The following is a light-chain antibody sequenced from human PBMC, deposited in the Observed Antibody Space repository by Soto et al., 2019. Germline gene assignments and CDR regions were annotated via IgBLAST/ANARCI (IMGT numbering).Light chain of an antibody. CDR1: ESVSSNY. Sequence: EIVLTQSPGTLSLSPGERATLSCRASESVSSNYLAWYQQKPGQAPRLLIYGASTRASGIPDRFSGSGSGTDFTLTLSALEPEDSAVDYCQRYGSSRGTFGQGTKLEI. V-gene: IGKV3-20*01. CDR3: QRYGSSRGT. J-gene: IGKJ2*01. CDR2: GAS.